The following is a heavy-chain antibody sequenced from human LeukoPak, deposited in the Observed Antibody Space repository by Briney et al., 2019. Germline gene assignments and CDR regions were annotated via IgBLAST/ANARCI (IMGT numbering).Heavy chain of an antibody. Sequence: PGGSLRLSCAASGFTFSSYTIHWVRQPPGKGLEWVAVISFDGSNNYYADSVKGRFTISRDYSKNTLYLQMNSLRAEDTAVYYCAREELGSSLGFDPWGQGTLVTVSS. V-gene: IGHV3-30-3*01. D-gene: IGHD3-16*01. CDR2: ISFDGSNN. J-gene: IGHJ5*02. CDR1: GFTFSSYT. CDR3: AREELGSSLGFDP.